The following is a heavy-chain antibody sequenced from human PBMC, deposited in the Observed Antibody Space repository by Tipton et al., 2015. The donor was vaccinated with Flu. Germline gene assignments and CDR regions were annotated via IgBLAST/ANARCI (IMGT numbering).Heavy chain of an antibody. CDR2: INWNRGSI. J-gene: IGHJ3*01. CDR1: GFTFDDYA. V-gene: IGHV3-9*01. D-gene: IGHD3-22*01. Sequence: SLRLSCAASGFTFDDYAMHWVRQAPGKGLEWVSGINWNRGSIGYADSVKGRFTISRDNAKNSLFLEMNSPRAEDSAMYYCAKVNIDTICYNYECAFHVWGQGTMVIVSS. CDR3: AKVNIDTICYNYECAFHV.